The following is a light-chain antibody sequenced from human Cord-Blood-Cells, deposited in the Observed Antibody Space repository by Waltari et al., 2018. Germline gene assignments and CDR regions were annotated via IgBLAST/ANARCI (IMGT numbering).Light chain of an antibody. CDR1: RSDVGSYNL. J-gene: IGLJ3*02. V-gene: IGLV2-23*01. CDR3: CSYAGSSTLV. Sequence: QSALTQPASVSGSPGQAITITCTGTRSDVGSYNLVSWYQQHPGKAPKLMIYEGSKRPSGGSNRFSGSKSGNTASLTISGLQAEDEADYYCCSYAGSSTLVFGGGTKLTVL. CDR2: EGS.